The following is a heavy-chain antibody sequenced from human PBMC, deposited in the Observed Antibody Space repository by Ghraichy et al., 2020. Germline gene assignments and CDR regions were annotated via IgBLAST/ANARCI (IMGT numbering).Heavy chain of an antibody. J-gene: IGHJ3*02. CDR2: INTDGSGT. Sequence: GGALRLSCAASGFTFSSYWIYWVRQAPGKGLVWVSHINTDGSGTSYADSVKGRFTISRDNAKKTLFLQMNSLRAEDTAVYYCARAVGYYGSGSYSVDYAFDIWGQGTMVTVSS. D-gene: IGHD3-10*01. CDR3: ARAVGYYGSGSYSVDYAFDI. V-gene: IGHV3-74*01. CDR1: GFTFSSYW.